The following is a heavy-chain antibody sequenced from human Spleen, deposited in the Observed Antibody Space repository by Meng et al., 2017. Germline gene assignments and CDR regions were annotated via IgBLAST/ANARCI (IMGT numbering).Heavy chain of an antibody. CDR2: INPNSGGT. CDR3: ARDEDISAAGKLFGDY. V-gene: IGHV1-2*06. J-gene: IGHJ4*02. CDR1: GYTFTGYY. Sequence: GPLRPPGSGGTNPGPSVKISCKASGYTFTGYYMHWVRQAPGQGLEWMGRINPNSGGTNYAQKFQGRVTMTGDTSISTAYMELSGLRSDDTAMYYCARDEDISAAGKLFGDYWGQGTLVTVSS. D-gene: IGHD6-25*01.